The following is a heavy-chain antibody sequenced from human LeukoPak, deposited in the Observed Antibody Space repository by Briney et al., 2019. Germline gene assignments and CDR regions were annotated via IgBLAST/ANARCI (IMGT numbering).Heavy chain of an antibody. CDR2: IGGSGSIT. Sequence: GGSLRLSCAASGFTFSSQAMSWVRQAPGKGLEWVSVIGGSGSITYYRDSVKGRFTISRDNSKNTMYLQMNSLRAEDTAVYYCESAGSGWYDYWGQGTLVTVSS. V-gene: IGHV3-23*01. CDR1: GFTFSSQA. CDR3: ESAGSGWYDY. D-gene: IGHD6-19*01. J-gene: IGHJ4*02.